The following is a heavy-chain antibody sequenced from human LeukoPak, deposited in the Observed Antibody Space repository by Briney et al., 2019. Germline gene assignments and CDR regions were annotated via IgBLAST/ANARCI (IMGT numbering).Heavy chain of an antibody. J-gene: IGHJ6*02. V-gene: IGHV3-21*04. CDR2: ISSSSSYI. D-gene: IGHD3-10*01. Sequence: GGSLRLSCAASGFTFSSYSMNWVRQAPGKGLEWVSSISSSSSYIYYADSVKGRFTISRDNAKNSLYLQMNSLRAEDTALYYCAKDIKAGTMVRGVIFGMDVWGQGTTVTVSS. CDR1: GFTFSSYS. CDR3: AKDIKAGTMVRGVIFGMDV.